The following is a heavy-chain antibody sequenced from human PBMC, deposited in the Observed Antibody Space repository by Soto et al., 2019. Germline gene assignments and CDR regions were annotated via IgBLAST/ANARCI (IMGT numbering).Heavy chain of an antibody. CDR3: AKDRLGGNFDY. J-gene: IGHJ4*02. Sequence: GGSLRLSCAASGFTFNNYAMNWVRQAPGKGLEWVATISGTGGSTYYADSVKGRFTISRDNSKNTLYLQMDSLRVEDTAVYYCAKDRLGGNFDYWGQGTQVTVSS. CDR1: GFTFNNYA. V-gene: IGHV3-23*01. CDR2: ISGTGGST.